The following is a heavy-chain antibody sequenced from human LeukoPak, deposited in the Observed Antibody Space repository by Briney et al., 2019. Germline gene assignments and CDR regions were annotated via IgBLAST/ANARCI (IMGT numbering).Heavy chain of an antibody. V-gene: IGHV3-23*01. J-gene: IGHJ4*02. CDR2: ISGSGGST. D-gene: IGHD2-15*01. CDR1: GFTFSSYA. Sequence: HAGGSLRLSCAASGFTFSSYAMSWVRQAPGEGLEWVSAISGSGGSTYYADSVKGRFTISRDNSKNTLYLQMNSLRAEDTAVYYCAKGRGYCSGGSCYPTYFDYWGQGTLVTVSS. CDR3: AKGRGYCSGGSCYPTYFDY.